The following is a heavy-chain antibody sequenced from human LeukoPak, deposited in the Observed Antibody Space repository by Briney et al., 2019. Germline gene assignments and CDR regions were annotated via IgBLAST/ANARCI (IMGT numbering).Heavy chain of an antibody. V-gene: IGHV5-51*01. Sequence: GESLKISCQGSGYNFPIYWIGWVRQMPGKGLEWRGIIYPDDSNTIYSPSFQGQVTISADKSISTAYLEWSSLKASDTAMYYCARQGAGGKYYYYYMDVWGKGTTVTVSS. CDR2: IYPDDSNT. CDR1: GYNFPIYW. CDR3: ARQGAGGKYYYYYMDV. J-gene: IGHJ6*03. D-gene: IGHD6-13*01.